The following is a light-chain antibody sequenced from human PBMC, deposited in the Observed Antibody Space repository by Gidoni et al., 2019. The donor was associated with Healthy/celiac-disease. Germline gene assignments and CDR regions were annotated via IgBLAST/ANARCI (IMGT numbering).Light chain of an antibody. CDR1: QSISSY. CDR3: QQSYSTPLT. CDR2: AAS. V-gene: IGKV1-39*01. Sequence: DIQMTQSPSSLSASVGDRVTITCRASQSISSYLNWYQQKPGKAPKRLIYAASSLQSGVPSRFRGSGSGTDFTLTISSLQPEDFATYYCQQSYSTPLTCGGGTKVEIK. J-gene: IGKJ4*01.